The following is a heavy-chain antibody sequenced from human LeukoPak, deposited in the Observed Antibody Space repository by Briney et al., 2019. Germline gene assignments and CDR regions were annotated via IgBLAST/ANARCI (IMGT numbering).Heavy chain of an antibody. Sequence: PGGSLRLSCAASGFTFSSYGMHWVRQAPGKGLEWVAVISYDGGNKYYADSVKGRFTISRDNSKNTLYLQMNSLRAEDTAVYYCAKYGSSWGFDYWGQGTLVTVSS. CDR3: AKYGSSWGFDY. V-gene: IGHV3-30*18. D-gene: IGHD6-6*01. CDR1: GFTFSSYG. J-gene: IGHJ4*02. CDR2: ISYDGGNK.